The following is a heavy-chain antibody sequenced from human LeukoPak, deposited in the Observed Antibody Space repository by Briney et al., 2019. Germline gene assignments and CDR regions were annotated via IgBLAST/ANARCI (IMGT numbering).Heavy chain of an antibody. Sequence: GRSLRLSCAASGFTFSSYGMHWVRQAPGKGLEWVAVISYDGSNKYYADSVKGRFTISRDSSKNTLFLQMNSLRAEDTAVYYCAKADSSGWSFDYWGQGTLVTVSS. D-gene: IGHD6-19*01. J-gene: IGHJ4*02. CDR2: ISYDGSNK. CDR3: AKADSSGWSFDY. V-gene: IGHV3-30*18. CDR1: GFTFSSYG.